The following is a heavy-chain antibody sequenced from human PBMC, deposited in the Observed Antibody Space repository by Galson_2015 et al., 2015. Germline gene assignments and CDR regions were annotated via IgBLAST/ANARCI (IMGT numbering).Heavy chain of an antibody. CDR3: ARQSRYYYDSSGYFSLGY. CDR2: IDPSDSYT. D-gene: IGHD3-22*01. V-gene: IGHV5-10-1*01. CDR1: GYSFTSYW. J-gene: IGHJ4*02. Sequence: QSGAEVKKPGESLRISCKGSGYSFTSYWISWVRQMPGKGLEWMGRIDPSDSYTNYSPSFQGHVTISADKSISTAYLQWSSLKASDTAMYYCARQSRYYYDSSGYFSLGYWGQGTLVTVSS.